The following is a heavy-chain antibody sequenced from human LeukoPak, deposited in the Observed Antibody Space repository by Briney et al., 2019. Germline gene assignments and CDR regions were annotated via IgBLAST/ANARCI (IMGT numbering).Heavy chain of an antibody. V-gene: IGHV3-74*01. CDR3: AREAISTGAWYMDV. CDR2: INTDGSST. CDR1: GFIFSSYW. Sequence: PGGSLRLSCAASGFIFSSYWMHWVRHAPGKGLVWVSRINTDGSSTSYADSVKGRFTISRDNAKNTLFLQMNSLRVEDTAVYYCAREAISTGAWYMDVWGKGTTVTVSS. J-gene: IGHJ6*03. D-gene: IGHD3-9*01.